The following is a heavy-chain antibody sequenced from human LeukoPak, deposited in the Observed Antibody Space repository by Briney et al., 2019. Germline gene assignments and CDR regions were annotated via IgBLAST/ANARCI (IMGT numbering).Heavy chain of an antibody. CDR2: ISGSGGST. CDR3: AKDLQSGDEHWFDP. J-gene: IGHJ5*02. CDR1: GFTFSSYA. V-gene: IGHV3-23*01. Sequence: HPGGSLRLSCAASGFTFSSYAMSWVRQAPGKGLEWVSAISGSGGSTYYADSVKGRFTISRDNSKNTLYLQMNSLRAEDTAVYYCAKDLQSGDEHWFDPWGQGTLVTVSS.